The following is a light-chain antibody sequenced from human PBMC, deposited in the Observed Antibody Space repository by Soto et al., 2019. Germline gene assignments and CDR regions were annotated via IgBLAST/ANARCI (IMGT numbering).Light chain of an antibody. V-gene: IGLV2-8*01. Sequence: QSALTQPPCSSGSPGQSVTICRAGSSGDVGLYNYVPWYQQHPGEAPKLILYDVTQRPSGVPDRFSGSKSGNTASLTVSGLQTEDEADYYCYSYACPRTLGVFGEGTQQPVL. CDR2: DVT. J-gene: IGLJ3*02. CDR3: YSYACPRTLGV. CDR1: SGDVGLYNY.